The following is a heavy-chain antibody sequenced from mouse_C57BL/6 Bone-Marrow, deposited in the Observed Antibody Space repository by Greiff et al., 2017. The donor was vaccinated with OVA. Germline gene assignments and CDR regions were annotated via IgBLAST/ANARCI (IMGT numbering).Heavy chain of an antibody. CDR2: INPYNGGT. J-gene: IGHJ3*01. V-gene: IGHV1-19*01. Sequence: EVQLQQSGPVLVKPGASVKMSCKASGYTFTDYYMNWVKQSPGKSLEWIGVINPYNGGTSYNQKFKGKATLTVDKSSSTAYMELNSLTSEESAVYYCARDVLLAWFAYWGQGTLVTVSA. CDR3: ARDVLLAWFAY. CDR1: GYTFTDYY. D-gene: IGHD1-1*01.